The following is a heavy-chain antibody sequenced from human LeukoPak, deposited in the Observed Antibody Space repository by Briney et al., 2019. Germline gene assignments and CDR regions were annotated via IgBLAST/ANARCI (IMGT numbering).Heavy chain of an antibody. CDR3: ARVRLEFGWFGAFDI. J-gene: IGHJ3*02. CDR2: ISSNGGST. Sequence: GGSLRLSCAASGFTFSSYAMHWVRQAPGKGLEYVSAISSNGGSTYYANSVKGRFTISRDNSKNTLYLQMGSLRAEDMAVYYCARVRLEFGWFGAFDIWGQGTMVTVSS. V-gene: IGHV3-64*01. CDR1: GFTFSSYA. D-gene: IGHD3-10*01.